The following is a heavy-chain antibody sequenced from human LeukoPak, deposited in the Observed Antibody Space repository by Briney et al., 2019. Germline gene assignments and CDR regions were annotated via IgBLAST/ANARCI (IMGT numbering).Heavy chain of an antibody. Sequence: GASVKVSCKASGYTFTGYYMHWVRQAPGQGLEWMGWINPNSGGTNYAQKFQGRVTMTRDTSISTAYMELSRPRSDDTAVYYCARDRSYVGYRIHFLPEYYYGMDVWGQGTTVTVSS. CDR3: ARDRSYVGYRIHFLPEYYYGMDV. V-gene: IGHV1-2*02. CDR2: INPNSGGT. J-gene: IGHJ6*02. CDR1: GYTFTGYY. D-gene: IGHD1-14*01.